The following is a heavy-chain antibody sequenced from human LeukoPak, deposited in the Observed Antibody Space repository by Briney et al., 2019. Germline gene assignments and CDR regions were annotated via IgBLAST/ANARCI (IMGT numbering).Heavy chain of an antibody. CDR3: AKAGQNSGWVFDP. CDR2: IRYDGSDK. D-gene: IGHD5-12*01. V-gene: IGHV3-30*02. CDR1: EFTFSSYG. J-gene: IGHJ5*02. Sequence: TGGSLRLSCAASEFTFSSYGMHWVRQAPGKGLEWVAFIRYDGSDKYYADSVKGRFTISRDNSKYTLYLQMNSLRAEDTAVYYCAKAGQNSGWVFDPWGQGTLVTVSS.